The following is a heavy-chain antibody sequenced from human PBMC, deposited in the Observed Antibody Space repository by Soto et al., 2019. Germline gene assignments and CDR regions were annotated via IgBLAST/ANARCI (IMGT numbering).Heavy chain of an antibody. CDR2: IRNQTYSGAT. CDR3: TRAGSPNIAYFFDY. J-gene: IGHJ4*02. Sequence: GGSLRLSCTASGFTFGNYAINWVRQAPGKGLEWVGLIRNQTYSGATEYAASMKGRFTISRDDSKNIAYLQMNSLKTEDSAVYYCTRAGSPNIAYFFDYWGQGTLVTSPQ. CDR1: GFTFGNYA. D-gene: IGHD3-10*01. V-gene: IGHV3-49*04.